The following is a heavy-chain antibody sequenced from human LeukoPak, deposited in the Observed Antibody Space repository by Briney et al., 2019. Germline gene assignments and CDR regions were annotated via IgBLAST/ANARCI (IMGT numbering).Heavy chain of an antibody. D-gene: IGHD4-17*01. CDR2: ISSDSTYI. CDR1: GFTFSSYS. V-gene: IGHV3-21*01. Sequence: GGSLRLSCAASGFTFSSYSMNWVRQAPGKGLEWVSSISSDSTYIYYADSVKGRFTTSRDNAKNSLYLQMNSLRAEDTAVYYCASTVTTELFDYWGQGTLVTVSS. CDR3: ASTVTTELFDY. J-gene: IGHJ4*02.